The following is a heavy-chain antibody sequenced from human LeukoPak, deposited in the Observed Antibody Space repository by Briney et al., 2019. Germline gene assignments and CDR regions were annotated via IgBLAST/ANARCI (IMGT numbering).Heavy chain of an antibody. V-gene: IGHV4-30-2*01. CDR3: ARGSRGNRITIFGVVSYFDY. D-gene: IGHD3-3*01. CDR1: GGSISSGGYS. CDR2: IYHSGST. J-gene: IGHJ4*02. Sequence: PSETLSLTCAVSGGSISSGGYSWSWIRQPPGKGLEWIGYIYHSGSTYYNPSLKSRVTISVDRSKNQFSLKLSSVTAADTAVYYCARGSRGNRITIFGVVSYFDYWGQGTLVTVSS.